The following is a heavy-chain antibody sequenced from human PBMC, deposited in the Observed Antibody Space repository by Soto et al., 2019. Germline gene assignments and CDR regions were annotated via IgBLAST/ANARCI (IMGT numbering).Heavy chain of an antibody. CDR1: GYTLTSYG. V-gene: IGHV1-18*01. J-gene: IGHJ4*02. Sequence: QVQVVQSGAEVKKPGASVKVSCKTSGYTLTSYGISWVRQAPGQGLEWMGWISAYSGKTNYAQKFKGRLTMTTDTSPSTAYMELRSLRSDDTALYYCARDNSGDFWSGYSHYYFDSWGQGTLVTVSS. CDR2: ISAYSGKT. D-gene: IGHD3-3*01. CDR3: ARDNSGDFWSGYSHYYFDS.